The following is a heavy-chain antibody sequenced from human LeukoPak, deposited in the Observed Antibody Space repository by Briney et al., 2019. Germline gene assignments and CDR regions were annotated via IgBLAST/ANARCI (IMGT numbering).Heavy chain of an antibody. CDR3: AKGMGQSRSNWNDDYYYGMDV. Sequence: GGSLRLSCAASGFTFDDYAMHWVRQAPGKGLGWVSLISGDGGSTYYADSVKGRFTISRDNSKNSLYLQMNSLRTEDTALYYCAKGMGQSRSNWNDDYYYGMDVWGQGTTVTVSS. J-gene: IGHJ6*02. CDR1: GFTFDDYA. D-gene: IGHD1-1*01. V-gene: IGHV3-43*02. CDR2: ISGDGGST.